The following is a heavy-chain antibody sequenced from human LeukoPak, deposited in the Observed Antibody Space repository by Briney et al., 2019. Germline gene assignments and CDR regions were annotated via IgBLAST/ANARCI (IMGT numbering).Heavy chain of an antibody. D-gene: IGHD3-10*01. CDR1: GYTFTSYY. CDR2: INPSGGST. CDR3: AAQLWFGELYVY. V-gene: IGHV1-46*01. Sequence: ASVKVSCKASGYTFTSYYMHWVRQAPGQGLEWMGIINPSGGSTSYAQKFQGRVTMTRDTSTSTVYMELSSLRAEDTAVYYCAAQLWFGELYVYWGQGTLVTVSS. J-gene: IGHJ4*02.